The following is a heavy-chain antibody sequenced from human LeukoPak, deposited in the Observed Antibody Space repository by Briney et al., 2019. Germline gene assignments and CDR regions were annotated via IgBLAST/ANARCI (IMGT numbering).Heavy chain of an antibody. D-gene: IGHD3-3*01. CDR2: ISYDGSNK. CDR1: GFTFSSYA. J-gene: IGHJ5*02. Sequence: GGSLRLSCAASGFTFSSYAMHWVRQAPGKGLEWVAVISYDGSNKYYADSVKGRFTISRDNSKNTLYLQMNSLRAEDTAVYYCAREVYYDYNWFDPWGQGTLVTVSS. V-gene: IGHV3-30-3*01. CDR3: AREVYYDYNWFDP.